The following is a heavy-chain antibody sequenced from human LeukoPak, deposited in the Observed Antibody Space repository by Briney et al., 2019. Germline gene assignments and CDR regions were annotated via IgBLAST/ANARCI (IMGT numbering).Heavy chain of an antibody. CDR2: IYYTGST. Sequence: PSETLSLTCTVSGGSISSSNYYWGWIRQPPGKGLEWIGSIYYTGSTYYNPSLKSRVTISVDTSKNQFSLKLSSVTAADTAVYYCARDFFSPTQAAAFPVTGTTSLYYYYYMDVWGKGTTVTISS. CDR1: GGSISSSNYY. D-gene: IGHD1-7*01. J-gene: IGHJ6*03. V-gene: IGHV4-39*02. CDR3: ARDFFSPTQAAAFPVTGTTSLYYYYYMDV.